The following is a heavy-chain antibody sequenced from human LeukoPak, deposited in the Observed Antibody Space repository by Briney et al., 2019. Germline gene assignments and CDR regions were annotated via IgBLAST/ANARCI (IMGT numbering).Heavy chain of an antibody. V-gene: IGHV4-59*11. J-gene: IGHJ3*02. CDR3: ARDLVTVTKGFDI. D-gene: IGHD4-17*01. CDR1: DDSFRSHY. Sequence: PSETLSLTCAVSDDSFRSHYWTWIRQPPGKGLEWIGYISYIGSTNYNPSLKSRVTISIDTSKNQFSLKLSSVTAADTAVYYCARDLVTVTKGFDIWGQGTMVSVS. CDR2: ISYIGST.